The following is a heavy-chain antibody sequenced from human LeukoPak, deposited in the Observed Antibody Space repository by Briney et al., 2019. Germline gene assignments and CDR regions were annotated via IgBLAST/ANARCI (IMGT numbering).Heavy chain of an antibody. J-gene: IGHJ4*02. CDR1: GGTFSSYA. CDR2: IIPILGIA. V-gene: IGHV1-69*04. CDR3: ARDRTVVMTAIAEGTFDY. D-gene: IGHD2-21*02. Sequence: ASVKVSCKASGGTFSSYAISWVRQAPGQGLEWMGRIIPILGIANYAQKFQGRVTITADKSTSTAYMELSSLRSEDTAVYYCARDRTVVMTAIAEGTFDYWGQGTLVTVSS.